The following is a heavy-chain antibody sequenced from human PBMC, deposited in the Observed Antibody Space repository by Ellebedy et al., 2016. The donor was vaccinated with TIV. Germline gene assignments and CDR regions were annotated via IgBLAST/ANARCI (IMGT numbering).Heavy chain of an antibody. CDR2: IYYSGST. V-gene: IGHV4-39*01. J-gene: IGHJ3*02. Sequence: MPSETLSLTCTVSGGSISSSSYYWGWIRQPPGKGLEWIGSIYYSGSTYYNPSLKSRVTISVDTSKNQFSLKLSSVTAADTAVYYCARRDDAFDIWGQGTMVTVSS. CDR1: GGSISSSSYY. CDR3: ARRDDAFDI.